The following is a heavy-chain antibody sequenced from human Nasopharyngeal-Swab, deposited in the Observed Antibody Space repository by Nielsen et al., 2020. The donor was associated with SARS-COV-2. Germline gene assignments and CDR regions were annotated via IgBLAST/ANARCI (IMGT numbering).Heavy chain of an antibody. Sequence: SETLSLTCTVSGVSVKSYYWTWIRQPPGKGLEWIGYVYHTGNTDHHPALRNRVAMSVDTSKNQVSLSLSSVTAADTAVYYCASFSAANLFDFWGPGTLVTVSS. V-gene: IGHV4-59*02. D-gene: IGHD6-25*01. CDR1: GVSVKSYY. J-gene: IGHJ4*02. CDR3: ASFSAANLFDF. CDR2: VYHTGNT.